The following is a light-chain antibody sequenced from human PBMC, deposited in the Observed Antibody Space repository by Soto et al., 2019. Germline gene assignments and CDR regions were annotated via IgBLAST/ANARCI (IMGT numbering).Light chain of an antibody. CDR1: SSDVGSYKL. Sequence: QSVLTQPASVSGSPGQSITISCTGTSSDVGSYKLVSWYQQFLGKAPKLLIYEASKRPSGVSNRFSGSKSGNTASLTISGLQAEDEANYYCCSYAGSRTFVVFGGGTQLTVL. J-gene: IGLJ2*01. CDR3: CSYAGSRTFVV. CDR2: EAS. V-gene: IGLV2-23*02.